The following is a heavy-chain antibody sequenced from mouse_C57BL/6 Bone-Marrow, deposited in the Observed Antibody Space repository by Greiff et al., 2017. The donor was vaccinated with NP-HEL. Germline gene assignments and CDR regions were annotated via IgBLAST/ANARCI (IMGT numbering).Heavy chain of an antibody. D-gene: IGHD1-1*01. CDR1: GYTFTSYW. CDR3: ARPYSYGSSYHFDY. J-gene: IGHJ2*01. CDR2: IDPSDSYT. V-gene: IGHV1-50*01. Sequence: QVQLQQPGAELVKPGASVKLSCKASGYTFTSYWMQWVKQRPGQGLEWIGEIDPSDSYTNYNQKFKGKATLTVDTSSSTAYMQLSSLTSEDSAVYYCARPYSYGSSYHFDYWGQGTTLTVSS.